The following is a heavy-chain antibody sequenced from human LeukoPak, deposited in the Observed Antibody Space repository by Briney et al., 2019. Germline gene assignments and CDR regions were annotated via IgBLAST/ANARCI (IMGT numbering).Heavy chain of an antibody. J-gene: IGHJ4*02. D-gene: IGHD2-21*02. V-gene: IGHV3-21*01. CDR2: ISGGSRSI. CDR3: ARDYFYCGGDCFVDY. Sequence: GGSLRLPCAASGFTVSDYTMNWVRQAPGKGLEWISSISGGSRSIHYVDSVKGRFTISRDNAKNSLYLQMNSLRAEDTAVYYCARDYFYCGGDCFVDYWGQGTLVTVSS. CDR1: GFTVSDYT.